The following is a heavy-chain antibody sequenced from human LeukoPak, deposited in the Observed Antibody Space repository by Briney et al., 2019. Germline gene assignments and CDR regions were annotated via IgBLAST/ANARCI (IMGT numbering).Heavy chain of an antibody. D-gene: IGHD3-10*01. CDR3: VRQAYFGLDV. CDR2: IYPSDSDT. J-gene: IGHJ6*02. Sequence: GESLKISCNGSGDSFPNYWIGWVRQMPGKGLEWMAIIYPSDSDTRYNPSLQGQVTISVDKSINTAYLQWSSLKASNTAMYYCVRQAYFGLDVWGEGTTVTVS. V-gene: IGHV5-51*01. CDR1: GDSFPNYW.